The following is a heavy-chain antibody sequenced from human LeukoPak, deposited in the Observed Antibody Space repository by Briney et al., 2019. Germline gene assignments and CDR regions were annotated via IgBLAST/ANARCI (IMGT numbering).Heavy chain of an antibody. CDR3: ARVSIEWSVLYSDY. D-gene: IGHD3-3*01. Sequence: PSETLSLTCTVSGGSISSGGYYWSWIRQHPGKGLEWIGYIYYSGSTYYNPSLKSRVTISVDTSKNQFSLKLSSVTAADTAVYYCARVSIEWSVLYSDYWGQGTLVTVSS. J-gene: IGHJ4*02. CDR1: GGSISSGGYY. V-gene: IGHV4-31*03. CDR2: IYYSGST.